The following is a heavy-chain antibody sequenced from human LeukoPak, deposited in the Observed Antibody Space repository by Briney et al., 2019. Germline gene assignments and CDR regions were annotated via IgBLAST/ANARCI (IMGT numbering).Heavy chain of an antibody. V-gene: IGHV4-4*07. CDR3: AKWDGSGSYTRGAFDI. Sequence: SETLSLTCTVSGGSISSYYWSWIRQPAGKGLEWIGRIYTSGSTNYNPSLKSRVTMSVDTSKNQFSLKLSSVTAADTAVYYCAKWDGSGSYTRGAFDIWGQGTMVTVSS. CDR1: GGSISSYY. CDR2: IYTSGST. J-gene: IGHJ3*02. D-gene: IGHD3-10*01.